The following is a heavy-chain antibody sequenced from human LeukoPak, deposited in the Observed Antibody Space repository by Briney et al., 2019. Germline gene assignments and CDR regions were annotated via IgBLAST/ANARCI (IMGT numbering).Heavy chain of an antibody. CDR3: AKITSRYCSSTSCYGAFDI. Sequence: GGSLRLSCAASGFTFDDYAMHWVRQAPGKGLEWVSGISWNSGSIGYADSVKGRFTISRDNAKNSLYLQMNSLRAEDTALYYCAKITSRYCSSTSCYGAFDIWGQGTMVTVSS. J-gene: IGHJ3*02. CDR2: ISWNSGSI. CDR1: GFTFDDYA. V-gene: IGHV3-9*01. D-gene: IGHD2-2*01.